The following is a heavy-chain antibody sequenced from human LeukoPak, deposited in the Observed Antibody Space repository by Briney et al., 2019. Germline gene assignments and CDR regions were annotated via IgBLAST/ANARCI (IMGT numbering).Heavy chain of an antibody. Sequence: GGSLRLSCAASGFIFSSYAMSWVRQAPGKGLEWVSTISGSGGSTYYADSVKGRFTISRDNAKNSLHLQMDSLRAEDTAVYFCARVEATTGRNYHYYYMDVWGKGTTVIVSS. D-gene: IGHD1-1*01. CDR3: ARVEATTGRNYHYYYMDV. CDR2: ISGSGGST. V-gene: IGHV3-23*01. J-gene: IGHJ6*03. CDR1: GFIFSSYA.